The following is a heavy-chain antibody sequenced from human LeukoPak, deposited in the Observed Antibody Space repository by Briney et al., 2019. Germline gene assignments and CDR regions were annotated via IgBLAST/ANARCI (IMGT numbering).Heavy chain of an antibody. CDR2: IRSDGSHS. Sequence: PGGSLRLSCAASGFTFRSYGMHWVRQAPGKGLEWVAFIRSDGSHSYYADSVKGRLVISRDNSKNTLYLQMNSLRAEDTAVYYWAPSYYFGSGSNDWGQGTLVIVSS. CDR3: APSYYFGSGSND. J-gene: IGHJ4*02. D-gene: IGHD3-10*01. CDR1: GFTFRSYG. V-gene: IGHV3-30*02.